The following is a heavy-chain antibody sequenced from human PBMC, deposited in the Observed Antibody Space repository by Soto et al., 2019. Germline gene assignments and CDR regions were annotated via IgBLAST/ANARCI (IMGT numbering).Heavy chain of an antibody. CDR1: GYTFTSYY. Sequence: QVQLVQSGAEVKKPGASLKVSCKASGYTFTSYYMHWVRQAPGQGLEWMGIINPSGGSTSYAQKFQGRVTMTKDTSTSTVYMELSSLRSEDTAVYYCAGDHSEADGGAFDIWGQGTMVTVSS. CDR2: INPSGGST. J-gene: IGHJ3*02. D-gene: IGHD4-17*01. V-gene: IGHV1-46*03. CDR3: AGDHSEADGGAFDI.